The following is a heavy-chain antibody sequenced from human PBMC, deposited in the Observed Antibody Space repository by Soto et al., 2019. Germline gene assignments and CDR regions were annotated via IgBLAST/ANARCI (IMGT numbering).Heavy chain of an antibody. D-gene: IGHD6-13*01. Sequence: GGSLRLSCAASGFTFSSYEMNWVRQAPGKGLEWVSYISSSGSTIYYADSVKGRFTISRDSAKNSLYLQMNSLRAEDTAVYYCARVSLGYGMDVWGQGTTVTVSS. CDR2: ISSSGSTI. CDR1: GFTFSSYE. CDR3: ARVSLGYGMDV. V-gene: IGHV3-48*03. J-gene: IGHJ6*02.